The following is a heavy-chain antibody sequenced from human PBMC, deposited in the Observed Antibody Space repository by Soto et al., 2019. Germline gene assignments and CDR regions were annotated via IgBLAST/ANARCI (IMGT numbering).Heavy chain of an antibody. V-gene: IGHV3-33*01. Sequence: QVQLVESGGGVVQPGRSLRLSCAASGFTFSSYGMHWVRQAPGKGLEWVAVIWYDGSNKYYADSVKGRFTISRDNSKNTLYLQMNSLRAEDTAVYYCARDRGGSGSYYNNWGQGTLVTVSS. CDR2: IWYDGSNK. CDR3: ARDRGGSGSYYNN. J-gene: IGHJ4*02. D-gene: IGHD3-10*01. CDR1: GFTFSSYG.